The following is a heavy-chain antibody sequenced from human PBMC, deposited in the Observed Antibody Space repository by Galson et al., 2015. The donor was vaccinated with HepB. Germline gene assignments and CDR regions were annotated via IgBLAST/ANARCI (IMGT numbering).Heavy chain of an antibody. V-gene: IGHV3-49*04. D-gene: IGHD5-18*01. CDR2: IRSKAYGGTT. CDR3: TRSVGDHTAMDFDY. J-gene: IGHJ4*02. CDR1: GFTFSSYG. Sequence: SLRLSCAASGFTFSSYGMHWVRQAPGKGLEWVGFIRSKAYGGTTEYAASVKGRFTISRDDSKSIAYLQMNSLKTEDTAVYYCTRSVGDHTAMDFDYWGQGTLVTVSS.